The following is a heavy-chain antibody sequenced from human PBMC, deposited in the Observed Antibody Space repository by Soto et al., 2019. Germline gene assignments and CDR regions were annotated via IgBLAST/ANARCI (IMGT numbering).Heavy chain of an antibody. V-gene: IGHV3-64D*06. CDR2: ISTNGGST. D-gene: IGHD3-22*01. CDR3: VKGEYYYDSSGYYPFDY. CDR1: GFTFSIYA. J-gene: IGHJ4*02. Sequence: GGSLRLSCSASGFTFSIYAMHWVRQAPGKGLEYVSSISTNGGSTDYAETVKGRITISRDNSKNTVYLQMSSLRFEDTAVYYCVKGEYYYDSSGYYPFDYWGQGT.